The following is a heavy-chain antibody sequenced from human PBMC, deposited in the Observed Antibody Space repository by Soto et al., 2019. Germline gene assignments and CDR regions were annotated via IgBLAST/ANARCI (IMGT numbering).Heavy chain of an antibody. CDR3: ARVGWRKAGVSRQNWFDP. CDR2: ISAYNGNT. J-gene: IGHJ5*02. CDR1: GYTFTSYG. D-gene: IGHD3-3*01. Sequence: QVQLVQSGAEVKKPGASVKVSCKASGYTFTSYGISWVRQAPGQGLEWMGWISAYNGNTNYAQKLQGRVTMTTDTSPSTAYMERRSLRSDDTAVYYCARVGWRKAGVSRQNWFDPWGQGPLVTVSS. V-gene: IGHV1-18*01.